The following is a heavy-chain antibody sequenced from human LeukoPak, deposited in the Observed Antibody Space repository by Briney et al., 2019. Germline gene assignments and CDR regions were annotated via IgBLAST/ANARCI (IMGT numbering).Heavy chain of an antibody. Sequence: ASVKVSCKASGYTFTSYYMHWVRQAPGQGLEWMGWMNPNSGNTGYAQKFQGRVTMTRNTSISTAYMELSSLRSEDTAVYYCARLSSGSSDAFDIWGQGTMVTVSS. J-gene: IGHJ3*02. CDR2: MNPNSGNT. V-gene: IGHV1-8*02. CDR3: ARLSSGSSDAFDI. CDR1: GYTFTSYY. D-gene: IGHD3-22*01.